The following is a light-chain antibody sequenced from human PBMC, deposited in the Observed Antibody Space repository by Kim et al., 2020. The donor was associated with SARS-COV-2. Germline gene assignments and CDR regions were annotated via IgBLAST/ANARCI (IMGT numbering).Light chain of an antibody. J-gene: IGLJ1*01. CDR3: NSRDSSGNHLV. V-gene: IGLV3-19*01. Sequence: SSELTQDPPVSVALGQTVRITCQGDSLRIDYANWYQQKPGQAPVLVIFGQNRRPSGIPDRFSGSTSGNTASLTITEARAEDEADYYCNSRDSSGNHLVFDSGTKVTVL. CDR2: GQN. CDR1: SLRIDY.